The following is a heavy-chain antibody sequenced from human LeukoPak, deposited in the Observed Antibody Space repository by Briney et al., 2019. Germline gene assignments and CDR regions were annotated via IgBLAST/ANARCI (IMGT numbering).Heavy chain of an antibody. CDR3: ARVGSLGPDY. D-gene: IGHD7-27*01. J-gene: IGHJ4*02. CDR1: GDFITASY. V-gene: IGHV4-59*01. Sequence: SETLSLTCTVSGDFITASYWSWIRQPPGKGLEWIGYIYYSGSTNYNPSLKSRVTISVDTSKNQLSLKLSSVTAADTAVYYCARVGSLGPDYWGQGTLVTVSS. CDR2: IYYSGST.